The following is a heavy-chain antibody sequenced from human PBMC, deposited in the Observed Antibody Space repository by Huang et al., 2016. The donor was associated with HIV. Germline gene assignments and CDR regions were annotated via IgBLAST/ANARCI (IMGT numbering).Heavy chain of an antibody. V-gene: IGHV4-34*02. CDR2: VNDSGAT. CDR1: GGSFTGNY. J-gene: IGHJ6*02. CDR3: ARQWTILEWLLGLDV. Sequence: QMQLQQRGAGLLKPSETLSLTCGVSGGSFTGNYLTWIRQAPGKGLEWIWEVNDSGATNYNPALNGRVTISLDKSNRELSLNLRSVTAADTAVYYCARQWTILEWLLGLDVWGQGTTVIVSS. D-gene: IGHD3-3*01.